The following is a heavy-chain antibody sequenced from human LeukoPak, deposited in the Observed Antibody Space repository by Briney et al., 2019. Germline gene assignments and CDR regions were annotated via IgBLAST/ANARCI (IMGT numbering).Heavy chain of an antibody. CDR1: GCTFSTYA. CDR2: ISSDGRDK. J-gene: IGHJ4*02. V-gene: IGHV3-30*04. Sequence: GRSLRLSCAASGCTFSTYAMHWVRQAPGKGLEWVGVISSDGRDKHYADSVKSRCTISRDNSKNTLYLQMNSLRTDDTAVHYCARDYHRIAEYYFAYSGQPSLVTASS. D-gene: IGHD6-13*01. CDR3: ARDYHRIAEYYFAY.